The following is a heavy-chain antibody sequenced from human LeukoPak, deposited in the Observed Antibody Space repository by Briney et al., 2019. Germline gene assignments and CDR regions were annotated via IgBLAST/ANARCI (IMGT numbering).Heavy chain of an antibody. CDR1: GGSISSYY. J-gene: IGHJ4*02. Sequence: SETLSLTCTVSGGSISSYYWSWIRQPPGKGLEWIGYIYYSGSTNYNPSLESRVTISVDTSKNQFSLKLSSVTAADTAVYYCASGYSGSYSEFDYWGQGTLVTVSS. CDR3: ASGYSGSYSEFDY. CDR2: IYYSGST. D-gene: IGHD1-26*01. V-gene: IGHV4-59*01.